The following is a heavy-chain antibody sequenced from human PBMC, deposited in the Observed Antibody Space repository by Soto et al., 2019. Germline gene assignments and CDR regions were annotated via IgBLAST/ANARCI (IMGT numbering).Heavy chain of an antibody. CDR2: SRNKANGYTT. V-gene: IGHV3-72*01. CDR3: ARWLVTYDYFDH. D-gene: IGHD6-19*01. Sequence: EVQLVESGGGLVQPGGSLRLSCAASGFTLSDHYMDWVRQAPGKGLEWVGRSRNKANGYTTAYAASVKGRFTISRDDSKNSLYLQMNSLKTEDTAVYLCARWLVTYDYFDHWGQGTLVTVSS. CDR1: GFTLSDHY. J-gene: IGHJ4*02.